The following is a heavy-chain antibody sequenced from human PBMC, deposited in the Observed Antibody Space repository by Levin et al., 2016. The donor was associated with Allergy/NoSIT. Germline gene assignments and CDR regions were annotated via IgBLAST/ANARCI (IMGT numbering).Heavy chain of an antibody. CDR1: GGTFSSYA. CDR3: ATPPGH. V-gene: IGHV1-69*06. Sequence: SVKVSCKASGGTFSSYAITWVRQAPGQGLEWMGEIIPISGTASYAQKFQGRVTITADISTSTGYMDLSSLRPEDTAVYYCATPPGHWGQGTLVTVSS. J-gene: IGHJ4*02. CDR2: IIPISGTA.